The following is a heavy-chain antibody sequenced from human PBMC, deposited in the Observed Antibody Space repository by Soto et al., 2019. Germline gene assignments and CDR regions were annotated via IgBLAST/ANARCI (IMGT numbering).Heavy chain of an antibody. CDR3: ARGRYYDSFSVDHDYYYGMDV. J-gene: IGHJ6*02. Sequence: QVQLVQSGAEVKKPGASVKVSCKASGYTFTSYDINWVRQATGQGLEGMGWMNPNSGNTGYAQKFQGRVTMTRNTSIRTAYMELSSLRSEDTAVYYCARGRYYDSFSVDHDYYYGMDVWGQGTTVTVSS. CDR2: MNPNSGNT. D-gene: IGHD3-22*01. V-gene: IGHV1-8*01. CDR1: GYTFTSYD.